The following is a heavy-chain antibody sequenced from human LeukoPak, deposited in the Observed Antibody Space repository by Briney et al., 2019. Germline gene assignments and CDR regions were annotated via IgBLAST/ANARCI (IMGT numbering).Heavy chain of an antibody. CDR3: ARGVSSSSWYKAYYYYYYGMDV. CDR1: GFTFSSYA. Sequence: PGRSLRLSCAASGFTFSSYAMHWVRQAPGKGLEWVAVISYDGSNKYYADSVKGRFTISRDNSKNTLYLQMNSLRAEDTAVYYCARGVSSSSWYKAYYYYYYGMDVWGQGTTVTVSS. V-gene: IGHV3-30-3*01. CDR2: ISYDGSNK. D-gene: IGHD6-13*01. J-gene: IGHJ6*02.